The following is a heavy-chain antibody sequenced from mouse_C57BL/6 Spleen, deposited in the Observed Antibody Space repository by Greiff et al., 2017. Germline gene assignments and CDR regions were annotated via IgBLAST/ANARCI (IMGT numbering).Heavy chain of an antibody. Sequence: DVMLVEPGGGLVKPGGSLKLSCAASGFTFSDYGMHWVRQAPEKGLEWVAYISSGSSTIYYADTVKGRFTISRDNAKNTLFLQMTSLRSEDTAMYYCARAPSYGSSSGFAYWGQGTLVTVSA. D-gene: IGHD1-1*01. CDR2: ISSGSSTI. CDR3: ARAPSYGSSSGFAY. CDR1: GFTFSDYG. V-gene: IGHV5-17*01. J-gene: IGHJ3*01.